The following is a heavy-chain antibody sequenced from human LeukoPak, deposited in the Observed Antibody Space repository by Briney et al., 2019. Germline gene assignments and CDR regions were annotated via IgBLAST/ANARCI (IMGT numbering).Heavy chain of an antibody. CDR2: IRYDGSNK. J-gene: IGHJ4*02. CDR3: AKDRSGSSDSGYAH. CDR1: GFTFSSYW. V-gene: IGHV3-30*02. Sequence: PGGSLRLSCAASGFTFSSYWMSWVRQAPGKGLEWVAFIRYDGSNKYYADSVKGRFTISRDNSKNTLYLQMNSLRAEDTAVYYCAKDRSGSSDSGYAHWGQGTLVTVSS. D-gene: IGHD5-12*01.